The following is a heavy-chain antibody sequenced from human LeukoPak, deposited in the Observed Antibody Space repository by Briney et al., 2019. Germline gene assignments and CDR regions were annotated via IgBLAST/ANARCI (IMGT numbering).Heavy chain of an antibody. CDR1: GGTFSSYA. CDR2: IIPIFGTA. J-gene: IGHJ3*02. Sequence: GASVKLSCKASGGTFSSYAISWVRQAPGQGLEWMGRIIPIFGTANYAQKFQGRVTITTDESTSTAYMELSSLRSEDTAVYYCARDKPPEMARNAFDIWGQGTMVTVSS. CDR3: ARDKPPEMARNAFDI. V-gene: IGHV1-69*05. D-gene: IGHD5-24*01.